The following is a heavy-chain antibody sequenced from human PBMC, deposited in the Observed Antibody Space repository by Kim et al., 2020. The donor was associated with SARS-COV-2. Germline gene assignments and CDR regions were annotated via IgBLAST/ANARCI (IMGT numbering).Heavy chain of an antibody. CDR3: AKGDYTNYPLDS. Sequence: GGSLRLSCVASVLTFSTDAMHWVRQAPGKGLQWVAVVSADGSHKRFADSAKGRFIISRDNSNSTLYLQMNSLRPEDTATYYCAKGDYTNYPLDSWGQGTLVTVSS. CDR2: VSADGSHK. V-gene: IGHV3-30*18. D-gene: IGHD4-4*01. CDR1: VLTFSTDA. J-gene: IGHJ4*02.